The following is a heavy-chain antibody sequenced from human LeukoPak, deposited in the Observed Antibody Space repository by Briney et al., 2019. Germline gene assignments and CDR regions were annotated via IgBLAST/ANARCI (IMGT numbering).Heavy chain of an antibody. CDR1: GGSVSSGIYY. J-gene: IGHJ4*02. V-gene: IGHV4-61*01. D-gene: IGHD4-17*01. Sequence: SETLSLTCTVSGGSVSSGIYYWSWIRQPPGKGLEWIGYIYYSGSTNYNPSLKSRVTISVDTSKNQFSLKLSSVTAADTAVYYCARETYGRYFDYWGQGTLVAVSS. CDR2: IYYSGST. CDR3: ARETYGRYFDY.